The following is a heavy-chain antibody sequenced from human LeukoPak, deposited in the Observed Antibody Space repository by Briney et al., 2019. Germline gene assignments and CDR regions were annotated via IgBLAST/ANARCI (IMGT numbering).Heavy chain of an antibody. D-gene: IGHD3-22*01. CDR3: AKDGVSYYYDSSGYPEYFQH. Sequence: GGSLRLSCAASGFTFSSYAMSWVRQAPGKGLEWVSAISGSGGSTYYADSVKGRFTISRDNSKNTLYLQTNSLRAEDTAVYYCAKDGVSYYYDSSGYPEYFQHWGQGTLVTVSS. J-gene: IGHJ1*01. V-gene: IGHV3-23*01. CDR2: ISGSGGST. CDR1: GFTFSSYA.